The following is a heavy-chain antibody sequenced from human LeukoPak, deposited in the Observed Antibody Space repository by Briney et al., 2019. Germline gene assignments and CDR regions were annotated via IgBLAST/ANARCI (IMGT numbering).Heavy chain of an antibody. CDR3: ASITIFGGSMDV. D-gene: IGHD3-3*01. Sequence: PSETLSLTCAVYGGSFSGYYWSWIRQPPGKGLEWIGEINHSGSTNYNPSLKSRVTISVDTSKNQFSLKLSSVTAADTAVYYCASITIFGGSMDVWGQGTTVTVSS. J-gene: IGHJ6*02. CDR1: GGSFSGYY. CDR2: INHSGST. V-gene: IGHV4-34*01.